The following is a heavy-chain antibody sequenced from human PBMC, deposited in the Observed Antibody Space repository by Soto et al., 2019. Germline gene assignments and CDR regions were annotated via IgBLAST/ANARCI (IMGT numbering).Heavy chain of an antibody. D-gene: IGHD6-13*01. CDR2: INPNSGGT. CDR3: ARDLLGSAGGY. Sequence: ASVNVSCKASGYTFIADYIHWVRQAPGQGLEWMGWINPNSGGTKYAQKFQGRVTMTRDTSISTAYMELSRLRFDDTAVYYRARDLLGSAGGYWGQGTLVNVSS. V-gene: IGHV1-2*02. CDR1: GYTFIADY. J-gene: IGHJ4*02.